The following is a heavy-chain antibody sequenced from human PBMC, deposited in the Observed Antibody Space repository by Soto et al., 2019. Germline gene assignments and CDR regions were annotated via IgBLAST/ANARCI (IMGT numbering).Heavy chain of an antibody. J-gene: IGHJ4*02. CDR3: ATLLWDGYNYY. CDR2: FDPEDGET. Sequence: ASVKVSCKASGYTFTSYGISWVRQAPGQGLEWMGGFDPEDGETIYAQKFQGRVTMTEDTSTDTAYMELSSLRSEDTAVYYCATLLWDGYNYYWGQGTLVTVSS. D-gene: IGHD5-12*01. CDR1: GYTFTSYG. V-gene: IGHV1-24*01.